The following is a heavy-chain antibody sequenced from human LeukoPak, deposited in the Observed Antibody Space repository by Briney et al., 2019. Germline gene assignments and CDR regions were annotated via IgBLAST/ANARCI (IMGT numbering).Heavy chain of an antibody. D-gene: IGHD4-17*01. Sequence: GSLRLSCAASGFTFSNYAMAWVRQPPGKGLEWIGEINHSGSTNYNPSLKSRVTISVDTSKNQFSLKLSSVTAADTAVYYCARAQYGDSVDYWGQGTLVTVSS. CDR3: ARAQYGDSVDY. CDR2: INHSGST. J-gene: IGHJ4*02. V-gene: IGHV4-34*01. CDR1: GFTFSNYA.